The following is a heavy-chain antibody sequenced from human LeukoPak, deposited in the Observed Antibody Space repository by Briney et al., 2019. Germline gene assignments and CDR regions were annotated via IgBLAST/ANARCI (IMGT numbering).Heavy chain of an antibody. CDR2: IYYSGST. Sequence: PSQTLSLTCTVSGGSISSGCYYWSWIRQHPGKVLEWIGYIYYSGSTYYNPSLKSRVTISVDTSKNQFSLKLSCVTAADTAVYYCAKARSDSFGVASPNWFDPWGQGTLVTASS. J-gene: IGHJ5*02. CDR1: GGSISSGCYY. D-gene: IGHD3-3*01. V-gene: IGHV4-31*03. CDR3: AKARSDSFGVASPNWFDP.